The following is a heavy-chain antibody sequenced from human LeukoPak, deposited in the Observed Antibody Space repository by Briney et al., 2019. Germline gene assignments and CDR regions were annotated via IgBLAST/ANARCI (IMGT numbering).Heavy chain of an antibody. D-gene: IGHD3-3*01. CDR2: IYYSGST. Sequence: SETLSLTCTVPGGSISSHYWSWIRQPPGKGLEWIGYIYYSGSTTYNPSLKSRVTISVDTTKNQFSLKLSSVTAADTAEYYCARGGTYYDFWSGEPDFDCWGQGTLVSVSS. V-gene: IGHV4-59*11. CDR1: GGSISSHY. CDR3: ARGGTYYDFWSGEPDFDC. J-gene: IGHJ4*02.